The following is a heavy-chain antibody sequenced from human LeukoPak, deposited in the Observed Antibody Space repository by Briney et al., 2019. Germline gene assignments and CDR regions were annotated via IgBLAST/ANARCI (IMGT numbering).Heavy chain of an antibody. Sequence: PSETLSLTCAVYGGSFSGYYWSWVRQPPGKGREWIGEINHSGSTNYNPSLKSRVTISVDTSKNPFSLKLSSVTAADTAVYYCARDYYDSSGFAGADAFDIWGQGTMVTVSS. CDR2: INHSGST. CDR1: GGSFSGYY. D-gene: IGHD3-22*01. V-gene: IGHV4-34*01. J-gene: IGHJ3*02. CDR3: ARDYYDSSGFAGADAFDI.